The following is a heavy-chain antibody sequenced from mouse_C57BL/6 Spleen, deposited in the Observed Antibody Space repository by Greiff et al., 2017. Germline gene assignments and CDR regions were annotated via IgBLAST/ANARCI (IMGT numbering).Heavy chain of an antibody. Sequence: QVQLKQSGAELVKPGASVKISCKASGYAFSSYWMNWVKQRPGKGLEWIGQIYPGDGDTNYNGKFKGKATLTADKSSSTAYMQLSSLTSEDSAVYFCASRYDYDERWFAYWGQGTLVTVSA. CDR3: ASRYDYDERWFAY. CDR1: GYAFSSYW. J-gene: IGHJ3*01. CDR2: IYPGDGDT. V-gene: IGHV1-80*01. D-gene: IGHD2-4*01.